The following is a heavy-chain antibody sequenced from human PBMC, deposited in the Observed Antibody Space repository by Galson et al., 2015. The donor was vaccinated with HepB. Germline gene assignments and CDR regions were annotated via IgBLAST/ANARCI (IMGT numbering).Heavy chain of an antibody. CDR1: GGSISSYY. D-gene: IGHD1-26*01. CDR2: IYTSGST. V-gene: IGHV4-4*07. J-gene: IGHJ4*02. Sequence: LSLTCTVSGGSISSYYWSWIRQPAGKGLEWIGRIYTSGSTNYNPSLKSRVTMSVDTSKNQFSLKLSSVTAADTAVYYCARDRGIVGATTFDSWAQGTLVTVSS. CDR3: ARDRGIVGATTFDS.